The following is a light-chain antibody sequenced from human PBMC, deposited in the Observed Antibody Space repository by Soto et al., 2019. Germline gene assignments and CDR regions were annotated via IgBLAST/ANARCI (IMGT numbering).Light chain of an antibody. V-gene: IGLV2-14*01. J-gene: IGLJ1*01. CDR1: SRDVGGYIF. Sequence: QSVLTQPASVSVSPGQSITISCSGTSRDVGGYIFVSWYQQYPGKAPKLMIYEVSNRTSGVPSRFSGSKSGKTASLTISGLQAEDEADYYCNSYTSNRTYGFGNGNKLNGL. CDR3: NSYTSNRTYG. CDR2: EVS.